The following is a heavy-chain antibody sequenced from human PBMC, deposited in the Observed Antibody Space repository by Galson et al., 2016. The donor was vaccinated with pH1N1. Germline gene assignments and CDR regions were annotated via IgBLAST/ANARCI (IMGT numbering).Heavy chain of an antibody. CDR3: ASFTTRTTGDH. V-gene: IGHV1-46*01. D-gene: IGHD1-1*01. Sequence: SVKVSCKASGYTLSNFYMHWVRQAPGQGLEWMGIIDPSNGGTIYAQKFQGRIIMTVDRPTSTVDMEVSSLRYEDTAIYYCASFTTRTTGDHWGQGTLVTVST. CDR2: IDPSNGGT. J-gene: IGHJ4*02. CDR1: GYTLSNFY.